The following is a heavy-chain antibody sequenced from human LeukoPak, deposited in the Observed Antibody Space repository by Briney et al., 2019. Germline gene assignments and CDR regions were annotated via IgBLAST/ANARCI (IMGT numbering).Heavy chain of an antibody. V-gene: IGHV1-18*04. CDR2: ISDYNANT. D-gene: IGHD3-9*01. Sequence: ASVKVSCKASGYTFTNYGITWVRQAPGQGLEWMGWISDYNANTNYAQTFQGGVTMTTDTSTSTVYMELRSLRSDDTAIYYCARTDYDILTGARMDVWGKGTTVTVSS. CDR1: GYTFTNYG. CDR3: ARTDYDILTGARMDV. J-gene: IGHJ6*04.